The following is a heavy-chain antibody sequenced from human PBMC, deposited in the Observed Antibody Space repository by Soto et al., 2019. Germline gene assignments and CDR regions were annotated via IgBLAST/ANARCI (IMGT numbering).Heavy chain of an antibody. CDR3: AGRDGYTT. V-gene: IGHV1-69*01. CDR2: IIPTFRQP. Sequence: QVQLVQSGSEVKKPGSSVKVSCKASGATFSSYDINWVRQAPGQGLEWMGGIIPTFRQPNYAQKFQDRLTITADESTTTAYRDLSSLTAEDTAVYFCAGRDGYTTWGQGTLVTVS. D-gene: IGHD5-12*01. J-gene: IGHJ5*02. CDR1: GATFSSYD.